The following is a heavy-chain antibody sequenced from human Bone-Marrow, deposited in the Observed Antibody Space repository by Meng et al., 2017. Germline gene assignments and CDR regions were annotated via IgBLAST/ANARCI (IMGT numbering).Heavy chain of an antibody. CDR1: GLSFTDAW. CDR3: ATGAAAADH. Sequence: EVELVESGGGLVKPGGSLRLSCVASGLSFTDAWMVWVRQAPGKGLEWVGRIKRNSDGGTIDYAAPVKGRFTISRDDSKNTLYLQMDSLITEDTAVYFCATGAAAADHWGQGTLVTVSS. D-gene: IGHD6-13*01. J-gene: IGHJ4*02. CDR2: IKRNSDGGTI. V-gene: IGHV3-15*01.